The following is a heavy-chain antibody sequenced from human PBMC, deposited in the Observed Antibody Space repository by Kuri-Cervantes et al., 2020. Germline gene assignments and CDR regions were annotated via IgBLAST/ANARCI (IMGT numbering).Heavy chain of an antibody. V-gene: IGHV3-30*07. Sequence: GESLKISCAASGFTFSSYAMHWVRQAPGKGLEWVAVISYDGSNKYYADSVKGRFTISRDNSKNTLYLQMNSLTAEDTAVYYCARLYYYDSSGYYYVAPAAFDIWGQGTMVTVSS. CDR2: ISYDGSNK. J-gene: IGHJ3*02. D-gene: IGHD3-22*01. CDR1: GFTFSSYA. CDR3: ARLYYYDSSGYYYVAPAAFDI.